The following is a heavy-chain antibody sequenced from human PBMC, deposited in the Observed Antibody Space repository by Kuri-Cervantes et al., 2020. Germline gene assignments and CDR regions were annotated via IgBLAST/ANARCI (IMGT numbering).Heavy chain of an antibody. CDR1: GFTVSSNY. V-gene: IGHV3-53*04. CDR3: ARGGVDTDDFDP. Sequence: GESLKISCAASGFTVSSNYMSWVRQAPGKGLEWVSVIYSGGSTYYADSVKGRFTISRHNSKNTLYLQMNSLRAEDTAVYYCARGGVDTDDFDPWGQGTLVTVSS. J-gene: IGHJ5*02. D-gene: IGHD5-18*01. CDR2: IYSGGST.